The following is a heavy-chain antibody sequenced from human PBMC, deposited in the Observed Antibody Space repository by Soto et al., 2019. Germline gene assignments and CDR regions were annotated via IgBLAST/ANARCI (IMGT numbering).Heavy chain of an antibody. CDR1: GGSISSSNW. Sequence: PSETLSLTCAVSGGSISSSNWWSWVRQPPGKGLEWIGGISHSGSTNYNPSLKSRVTISVDNSKNQFSLKLCSVTSADTAVYYCARLGGYLTSYYYYGMDVWGQGTTVTVSS. CDR2: ISHSGST. V-gene: IGHV4-4*02. CDR3: ARLGGYLTSYYYYGMDV. D-gene: IGHD3-22*01. J-gene: IGHJ6*02.